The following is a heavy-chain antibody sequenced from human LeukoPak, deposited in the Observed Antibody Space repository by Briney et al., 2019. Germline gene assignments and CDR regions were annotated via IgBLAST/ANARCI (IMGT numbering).Heavy chain of an antibody. CDR1: GGSISSYY. CDR3: ARSGGLYTSTWYFHR. CDR2: IDYSGST. D-gene: IGHD6-13*01. V-gene: IGHV4-59*01. Sequence: SETLSLTCTVSGGSISSYYWSWIRQPPGKGLEWIGYIDYSGSTIHNPSLRSRVTISVNTSKNQFSLQLTSVTAADTAVYYCARSGGLYTSTWYFHRWGQGTLVTVSS. J-gene: IGHJ1*01.